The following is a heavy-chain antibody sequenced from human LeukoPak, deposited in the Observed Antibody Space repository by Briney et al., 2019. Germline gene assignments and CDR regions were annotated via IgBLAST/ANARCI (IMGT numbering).Heavy chain of an antibody. CDR2: IYYSGST. Sequence: PSETLSLTCTVSGGSISSYYWSWIRQPPGKGLEWIGYIYYSGSTNYNPSLKSRVTISVDTSKNQFSLKLSSVTAADTAVYYCARRVYSSGSYHDYWGQGTLVTVSS. CDR1: GGSISSYY. CDR3: ARRVYSSGSYHDY. J-gene: IGHJ4*02. V-gene: IGHV4-59*08. D-gene: IGHD6-19*01.